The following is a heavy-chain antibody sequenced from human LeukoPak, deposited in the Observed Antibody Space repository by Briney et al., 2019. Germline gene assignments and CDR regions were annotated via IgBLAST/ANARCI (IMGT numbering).Heavy chain of an antibody. V-gene: IGHV4-30-4*01. Sequence: SETLSLTCTVSGGSISSGDYYWNWIRQPPGRGLEWIGFIYYSGSTYYNPSLKSRLTISVDTSKNQFSLKVSSVTAADTAVYYCARVTKYSGSYYSFYYYAMDVWGQGTTVTVSS. J-gene: IGHJ6*02. CDR3: ARVTKYSGSYYSFYYYAMDV. CDR1: GGSISSGDYY. D-gene: IGHD1-26*01. CDR2: IYYSGST.